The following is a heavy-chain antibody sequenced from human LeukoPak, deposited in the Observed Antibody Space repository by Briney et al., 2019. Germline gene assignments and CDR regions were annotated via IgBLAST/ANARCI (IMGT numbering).Heavy chain of an antibody. V-gene: IGHV3-7*01. CDR2: IKQDGSEK. J-gene: IGHJ6*03. D-gene: IGHD5-12*01. CDR1: GFTFSRHW. Sequence: PGGSLRLSCEASGFTFSRHWMSWVRQAPGKGLEWVANIKQDGSEKYNVDSVKGRFTISRDNAKNSLYLQMNSLRAEDTAVYYCARVKSGYDYFREYYYYYMDVWGKGTTVTVSS. CDR3: ARVKSGYDYFREYYYYYMDV.